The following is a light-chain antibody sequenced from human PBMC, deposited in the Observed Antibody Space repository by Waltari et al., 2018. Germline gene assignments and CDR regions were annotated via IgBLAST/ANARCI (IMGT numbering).Light chain of an antibody. V-gene: IGLV2-23*01. CDR3: CSYAGTWL. CDR2: QGT. CDR1: NNDVATYDL. Sequence: QSALTQPASMSASPGQSITISCTATNNDVATYDLVSWYQQHPGNAPKLLIFQGTTRPSGGSSRFSGSKSADTASLTIAGLQPEDEAYYYCCSYAGTWLFGGGTKLTVL. J-gene: IGLJ2*01.